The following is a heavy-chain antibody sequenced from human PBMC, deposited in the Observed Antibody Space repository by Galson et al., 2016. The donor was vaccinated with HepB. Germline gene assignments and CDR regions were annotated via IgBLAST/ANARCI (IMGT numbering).Heavy chain of an antibody. D-gene: IGHD1-1*01. CDR2: ISGDGITT. J-gene: IGHJ5*02. CDR3: SKSWRKYTGSSNWVCFDP. Sequence: SLRLSCAASGFTFSTYAMTWVRQSPGKGLEWVSTISGDGITTYYADSVKGRFNISRDISENTLYLQLDSLSADDTALYYCSKSWRKYTGSSNWVCFDPWGQGTLVTVSS. V-gene: IGHV3-23*01. CDR1: GFTFSTYA.